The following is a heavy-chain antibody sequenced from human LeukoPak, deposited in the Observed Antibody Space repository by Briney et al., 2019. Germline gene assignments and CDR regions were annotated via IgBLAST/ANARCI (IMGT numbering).Heavy chain of an antibody. CDR3: ARGQLRYFDWLFTYYYYGMDV. Sequence: ASVKVSCKASGYTFTSYDINWVRQATGQGLEWMGWMNPNSGNTGYAQKFQGRVTMTRNTSISTAYMELSSLRSEDTAVHYCARGQLRYFDWLFTYYYYGMDVWGQGTTVTVSS. D-gene: IGHD3-9*01. J-gene: IGHJ6*02. V-gene: IGHV1-8*01. CDR1: GYTFTSYD. CDR2: MNPNSGNT.